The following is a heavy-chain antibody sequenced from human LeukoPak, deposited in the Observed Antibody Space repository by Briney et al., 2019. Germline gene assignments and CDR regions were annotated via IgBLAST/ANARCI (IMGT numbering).Heavy chain of an antibody. D-gene: IGHD3-10*01. CDR1: GFTFSNYG. Sequence: PGGTLRLSCAASGFTFSNYGMNWVRQAPGKGLEWVSGIGGSGDRTYYADSVKGRFSISRDNSKNTMYLQMSSLRDEDTAVYYCVRDEWFGGYAYWGQGTLVTVSS. CDR3: VRDEWFGGYAY. J-gene: IGHJ4*02. CDR2: IGGSGDRT. V-gene: IGHV3-23*01.